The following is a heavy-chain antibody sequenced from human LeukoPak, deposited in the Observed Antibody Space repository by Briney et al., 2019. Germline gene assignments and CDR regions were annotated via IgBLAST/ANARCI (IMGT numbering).Heavy chain of an antibody. J-gene: IGHJ4*02. CDR2: IHHSGST. CDR1: GGSISSYY. CDR3: ARVPPARVGTFDY. V-gene: IGHV4-34*01. Sequence: SETLSLTCTVSGGSISSYYWSWIRRPPGKGLEWIGEIHHSGSTNCNPSLKSRVTLSVDVSKNHFALSLSSVTAADTAIYYCARVPPARVGTFDYWGQGTLVTVSS. D-gene: IGHD1-26*01.